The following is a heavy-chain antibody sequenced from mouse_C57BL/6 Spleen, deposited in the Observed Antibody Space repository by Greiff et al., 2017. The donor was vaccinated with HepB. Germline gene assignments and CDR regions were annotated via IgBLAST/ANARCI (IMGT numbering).Heavy chain of an antibody. CDR3: ARDYGNYEGYFDV. Sequence: EVQLVESGGALVQPGGSLKLSCAASGFTFSDYYMYWVRQTPEKRLEWVAYISNGGGSTYYPDTVKGRFTISRDNAKNTLYLQMSRLKSEDTAMYYCARDYGNYEGYFDVWGTGTTVTVSS. D-gene: IGHD2-1*01. CDR2: ISNGGGST. J-gene: IGHJ1*03. CDR1: GFTFSDYY. V-gene: IGHV5-12*01.